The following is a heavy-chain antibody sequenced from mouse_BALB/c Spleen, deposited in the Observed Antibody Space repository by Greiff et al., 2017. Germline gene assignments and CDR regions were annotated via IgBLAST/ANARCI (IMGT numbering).Heavy chain of an antibody. V-gene: IGHV1-59*01. D-gene: IGHD1-1*01. CDR1: GYTFTSYW. CDR3: ARRDYGSSYFDY. Sequence: QVQLKQPGAELVKPGASVKMSCKASGYTFTSYWMHWVKQRPGQGLEWIGVIDPSDSYTSYNQKFKGKATLTVDTSSSTAYMQLSSLTSEDSAVYYCARRDYGSSYFDYWGQGTTLTVSS. CDR2: IDPSDSYT. J-gene: IGHJ2*01.